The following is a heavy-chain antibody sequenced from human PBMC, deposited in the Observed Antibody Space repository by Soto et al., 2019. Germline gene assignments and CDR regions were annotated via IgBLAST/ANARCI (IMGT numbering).Heavy chain of an antibody. J-gene: IGHJ4*02. CDR2: IHYSGST. D-gene: IGHD2-15*01. CDR1: GDSISGSY. Sequence: PSETLSLTCTFSGDSISGSYWSWIRQAPGKVLEWVGYIHYSGSTNYNPSLKSRVTMSVDSAKNQFSLQLSSVTAADTAVYFCTKYRRTDAEGYSFEYWGQGALVIGSS. V-gene: IGHV4-59*01. CDR3: TKYRRTDAEGYSFEY.